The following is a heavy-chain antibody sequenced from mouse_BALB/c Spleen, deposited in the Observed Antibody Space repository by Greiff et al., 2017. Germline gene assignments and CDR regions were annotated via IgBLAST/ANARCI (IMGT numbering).Heavy chain of an antibody. J-gene: IGHJ2*01. D-gene: IGHD2-3*01. CDR1: GYTFTSYW. V-gene: IGHV1-69*02. CDR3: APLDGYYYFDY. Sequence: QVQLQQPGAELVKPGASVKLSCKASGYTFTSYWMHWVKQRPGQGLEWIGEIDPSYSYTNYNQKFKGKATLTVDKSSSTAYMQLSSLTSEDSAVYYCAPLDGYYYFDYWGQGTTLTVSS. CDR2: IDPSYSYT.